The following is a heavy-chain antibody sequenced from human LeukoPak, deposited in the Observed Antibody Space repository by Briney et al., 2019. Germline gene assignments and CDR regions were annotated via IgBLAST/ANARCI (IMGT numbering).Heavy chain of an antibody. V-gene: IGHV3-53*01. D-gene: IGHD4-17*01. CDR1: GFTVSSNY. CDR3: ARATTVTTTFDY. CDR2: IYSGGTT. Sequence: GGSLRLSCAASGFTVSSNYMSWVRQAPGKGLEWVSAIYSGGTTYYADSVKGRFTISRDNSKNTVYLQMNCLRAEDTALYYCARATTVTTTFDYWGQGTLVTVSS. J-gene: IGHJ4*02.